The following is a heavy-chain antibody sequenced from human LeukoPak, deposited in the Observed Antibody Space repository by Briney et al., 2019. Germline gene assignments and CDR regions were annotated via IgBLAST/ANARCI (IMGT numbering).Heavy chain of an antibody. Sequence: GASVKVSCKASGYTFTGYYMHWVRQAPGQGLEWMGWINPNSGGTNYAQKFQGRVTMTRDTSISTAYMELSRLRSDDTAVYYCARADDSSGYYIGGLDYWGQGTLVTVSS. CDR3: ARADDSSGYYIGGLDY. V-gene: IGHV1-2*02. CDR2: INPNSGGT. CDR1: GYTFTGYY. J-gene: IGHJ4*02. D-gene: IGHD3-22*01.